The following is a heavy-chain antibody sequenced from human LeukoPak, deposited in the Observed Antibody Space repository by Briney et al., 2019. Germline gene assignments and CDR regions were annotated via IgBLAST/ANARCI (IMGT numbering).Heavy chain of an antibody. J-gene: IGHJ4*02. D-gene: IGHD6-19*01. CDR2: IYPGDSDT. CDR1: GYSFTSYW. V-gene: IGHV5-51*01. Sequence: GESLKISCKGSGYSFTSYWIGWVRQMPGKGLEWMGIIYPGDSDTRYSPSFQGQVTISADKPISTAYLQWSSLKASDTAMYYCAIFYSSGWYDFDYWGQGTLVTVSS. CDR3: AIFYSSGWYDFDY.